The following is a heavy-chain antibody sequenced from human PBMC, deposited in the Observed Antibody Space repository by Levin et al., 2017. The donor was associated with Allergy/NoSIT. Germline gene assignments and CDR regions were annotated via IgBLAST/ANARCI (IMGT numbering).Heavy chain of an antibody. CDR3: AREEGWGYHYGMDV. Sequence: PGGSLRLSCAASGFTFTTFWMTWVRQAPGKGLEWVANIERDGSETYYVDSVKGRFTISRDNAKNSVYLQMNSLTVDDTAVYYCAREEGWGYHYGMDVWGQGTTVTVSS. V-gene: IGHV3-7*01. D-gene: IGHD3-16*02. J-gene: IGHJ6*02. CDR2: IERDGSET. CDR1: GFTFTTFW.